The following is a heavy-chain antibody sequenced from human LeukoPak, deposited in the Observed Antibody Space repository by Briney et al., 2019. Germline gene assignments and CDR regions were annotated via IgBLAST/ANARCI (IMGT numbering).Heavy chain of an antibody. Sequence: PWGSLRLSCAASGFTFSSYSMNWVRQAPGKGLEWFSSMNNSCNYIYYADSVKGRFIISRDNAKNLLYLQMNSLRAEDTAVYYCAREYVGPCNFDYWGQGTLV. V-gene: IGHV3-21*01. D-gene: IGHD1-26*01. J-gene: IGHJ4*02. CDR3: AREYVGPCNFDY. CDR2: MNNSCNYI. CDR1: GFTFSSYS.